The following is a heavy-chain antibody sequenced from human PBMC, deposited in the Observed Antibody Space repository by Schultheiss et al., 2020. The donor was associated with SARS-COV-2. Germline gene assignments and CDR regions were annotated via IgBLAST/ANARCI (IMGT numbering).Heavy chain of an antibody. V-gene: IGHV3-48*03. D-gene: IGHD5-18*01. CDR3: ARDTGIQLWSHY. Sequence: GGSLRLSCAASGFTFSSYEMNWVRQAPGKGLEWVSYITSSGDTIYYADSVRGRFSISRDNDKNSLHLQLNSLRAEDTAVYYCARDTGIQLWSHYWGQGTLVTVSS. J-gene: IGHJ4*02. CDR2: ITSSGDTI. CDR1: GFTFSSYE.